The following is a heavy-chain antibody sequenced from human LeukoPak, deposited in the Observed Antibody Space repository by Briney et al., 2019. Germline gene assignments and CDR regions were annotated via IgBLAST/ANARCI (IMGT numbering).Heavy chain of an antibody. CDR1: GGTFSSYA. CDR2: IIPILGIA. J-gene: IGHJ4*02. D-gene: IGHD6-13*01. CDR3: AREGGQQLVRYYFDY. Sequence: GASVKVSCKASGGTFSSYAISWVRQAPGQGLEWMGRIIPILGIANYAQKFQGRVTITADKSTSTAYMELSSLRSEDPAVYYCAREGGQQLVRYYFDYWGQGTLVTVSS. V-gene: IGHV1-69*04.